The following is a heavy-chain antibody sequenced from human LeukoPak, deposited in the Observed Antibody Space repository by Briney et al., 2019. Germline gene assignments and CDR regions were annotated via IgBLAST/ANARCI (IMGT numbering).Heavy chain of an antibody. CDR3: ARLYYDSSGYYQICYFDY. V-gene: IGHV4-39*01. J-gene: IGHJ4*02. CDR1: GGSISSSSYY. D-gene: IGHD3-22*01. CDR2: IYYSGST. Sequence: SETLSLTCAVSGGSISSSSYYWGWIRQPPGKGLEWIGSIYYSGSTYYNPSLKSRVTISVDTSKNQFSLNLSSVTAADTAVYYCARLYYDSSGYYQICYFDYWGQGTLVTVPS.